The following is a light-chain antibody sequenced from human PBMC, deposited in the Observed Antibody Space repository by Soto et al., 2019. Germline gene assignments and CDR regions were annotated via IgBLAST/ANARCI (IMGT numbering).Light chain of an antibody. J-gene: IGLJ3*02. Sequence: QSALTQPASVSGSPGQSITISCTGTSSDVGGYNYVSWYQHHPGKAPKVMIYEVSNRPSGVSNRFSGSKSGNTASLTISWLQAEDEADYYCSSYTGSSTWVFGGGTKLTVL. CDR1: SSDVGGYNY. V-gene: IGLV2-14*01. CDR3: SSYTGSSTWV. CDR2: EVS.